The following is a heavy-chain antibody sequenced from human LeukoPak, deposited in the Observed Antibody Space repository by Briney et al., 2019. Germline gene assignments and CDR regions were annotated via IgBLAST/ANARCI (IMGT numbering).Heavy chain of an antibody. J-gene: IGHJ4*02. D-gene: IGHD4-17*01. V-gene: IGHV4-39*01. Sequence: SETLSLTCSVSGGSISSSTYYWGWIRQPPGKGLEWIGNVYYSGSTYYNLSLKTRVTISADTSKSQFSLKLSSVTAADTAVYYCARWADYGDQGSYFDYRGQGTLVTVSS. CDR3: ARWADYGDQGSYFDY. CDR1: GGSISSSTYY. CDR2: VYYSGST.